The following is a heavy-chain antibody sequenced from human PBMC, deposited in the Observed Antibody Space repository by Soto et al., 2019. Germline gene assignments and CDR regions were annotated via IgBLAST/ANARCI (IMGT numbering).Heavy chain of an antibody. Sequence: ASVKVSCKASGGTFSSYAISWVRQAPGQGLEWMGGIIPIFGTANYAQKFQGRVTITADESTSTAYMELSSLRSEDTAVYYCARALPVDTAMVTFWFDPWGQGTLVTVSS. J-gene: IGHJ5*02. CDR3: ARALPVDTAMVTFWFDP. CDR2: IIPIFGTA. D-gene: IGHD5-18*01. V-gene: IGHV1-69*13. CDR1: GGTFSSYA.